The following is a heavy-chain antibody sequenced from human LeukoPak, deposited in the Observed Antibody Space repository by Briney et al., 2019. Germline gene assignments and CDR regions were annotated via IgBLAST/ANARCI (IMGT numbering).Heavy chain of an antibody. D-gene: IGHD2-21*01. Sequence: GGSLRLSCAASGFTFSSYSMNWVRQAPGKGLEWVSYISGSSSTIYYADSVKGRFTISRDNAKNSLYPQMNSLRAEDTAVYYCAREGGGELDYWGQGTLVTVSS. CDR3: AREGGGELDY. CDR2: ISGSSSTI. V-gene: IGHV3-48*01. CDR1: GFTFSSYS. J-gene: IGHJ4*02.